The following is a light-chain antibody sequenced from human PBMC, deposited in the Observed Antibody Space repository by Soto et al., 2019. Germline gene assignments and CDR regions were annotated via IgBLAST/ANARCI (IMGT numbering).Light chain of an antibody. V-gene: IGLV2-23*02. J-gene: IGLJ1*01. CDR1: SSNVGSYKL. CDR2: EVN. Sequence: QSVLTQPASVSGSPGQSITISCTGTSSNVGSYKLVSWYQQHPGKAPKLMIFEVNKRPSGVSNRFSGSKSGNTASLTISGLKVEDEADYYCCSSGGSPTYVFGTETKV. CDR3: CSSGGSPTYV.